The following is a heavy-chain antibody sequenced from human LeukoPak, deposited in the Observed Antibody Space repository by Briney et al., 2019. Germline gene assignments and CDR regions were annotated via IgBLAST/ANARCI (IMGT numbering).Heavy chain of an antibody. CDR2: ISTSGGRT. CDR1: GFTFDDYG. CDR3: AKDPTDFDSSGQTYFDY. Sequence: PGGSLRLSCAASGFTFDDYGMSWVRQAPGKGLEWVSAISTSGGRTFYADSVKGRFTISRDNSKNTLYLQMNSLKAEDTAIYYCAKDPTDFDSSGQTYFDYWGQGTLVTVSS. V-gene: IGHV3-23*01. J-gene: IGHJ4*02. D-gene: IGHD3-22*01.